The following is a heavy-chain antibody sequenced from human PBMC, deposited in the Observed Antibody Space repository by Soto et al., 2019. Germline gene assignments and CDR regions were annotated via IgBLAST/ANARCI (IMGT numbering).Heavy chain of an antibody. V-gene: IGHV4-59*08. J-gene: IGHJ4*02. CDR2: IYYSGST. Sequence: PSETLSLTCTVSGGSISSYYWSWIRQPPGKGLEWIGYIYYSGSTNYNPSLKSRVTISVDTSKNQFSLKLSSVTAADTAVYYCASLVGYCTNGVCYQLLDYWGKGTLVTVSS. CDR3: ASLVGYCTNGVCYQLLDY. D-gene: IGHD2-8*01. CDR1: GGSISSYY.